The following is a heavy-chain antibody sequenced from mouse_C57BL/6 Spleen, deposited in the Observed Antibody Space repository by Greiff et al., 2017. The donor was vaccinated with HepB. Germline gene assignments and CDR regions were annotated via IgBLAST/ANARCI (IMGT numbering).Heavy chain of an antibody. CDR3: AVSRQGDYYAMDY. J-gene: IGHJ4*01. D-gene: IGHD3-2*01. Sequence: VQLQESGPGLVQPSQSLSITCTVSGFSLTSYGVHWVRQSPGKGLEWLGVIWSGGSTDYNAAFIARLSISKDNSKSQVFFKMNRLQADDTAIYYCAVSRQGDYYAMDYWGQGTSVTVSS. V-gene: IGHV2-2*01. CDR1: GFSLTSYG. CDR2: IWSGGST.